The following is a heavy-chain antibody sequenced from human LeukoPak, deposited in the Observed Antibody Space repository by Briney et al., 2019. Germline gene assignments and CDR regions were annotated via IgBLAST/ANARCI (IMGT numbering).Heavy chain of an antibody. CDR1: GGTFTSYY. Sequence: ASVKVSCKASGGTFTSYYMHWVRQAPGQGLEWMGMINPSGGSTSYAQKFQGRVTMTRDTSTSTVYMELSSLRSEDTAVYYCEVYCSSTSCYGAYWGQGTLVTVSS. V-gene: IGHV1-46*01. D-gene: IGHD2-2*01. CDR2: INPSGGST. CDR3: EVYCSSTSCYGAY. J-gene: IGHJ4*02.